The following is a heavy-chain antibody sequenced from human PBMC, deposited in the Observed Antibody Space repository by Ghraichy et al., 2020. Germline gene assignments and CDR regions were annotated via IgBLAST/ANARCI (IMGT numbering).Heavy chain of an antibody. J-gene: IGHJ4*02. V-gene: IGHV3-21*01. CDR2: ISSSSSYI. D-gene: IGHD3-22*01. CDR3: ARVSSSGYAFDY. CDR1: GFTFSSYS. Sequence: GGSLRLSCAASGFTFSSYSMNWVRQAPGKGLEWVSSISSSSSYIYYADSVKGRFTISRDNAKNSLHLQMNSLRAEDTAVYYCARVSSSGYAFDYWGQGTLVTVSS.